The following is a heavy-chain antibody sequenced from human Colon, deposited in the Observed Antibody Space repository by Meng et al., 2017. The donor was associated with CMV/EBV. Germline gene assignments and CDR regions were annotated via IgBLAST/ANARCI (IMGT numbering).Heavy chain of an antibody. CDR1: GFTFSGYA. J-gene: IGHJ4*02. V-gene: IGHV3-23*01. CDR3: AKDSGMRGWFFDY. D-gene: IGHD6-19*01. CDR2: ISDTGAGT. Sequence: EVQPLGSGGGLVPPGGSLRLSCAASGFTFSGYAMGWVRQAPEKGLEWVSTISDTGAGTYYPDSVKGRFIISRDNSKNTLYLQVNSLRAEDTAIYYCAKDSGMRGWFFDYWGQGTLVTVSS.